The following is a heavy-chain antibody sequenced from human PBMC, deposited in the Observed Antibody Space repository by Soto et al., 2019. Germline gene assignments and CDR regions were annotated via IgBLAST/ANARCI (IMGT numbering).Heavy chain of an antibody. CDR1: GFSLSNARMG. J-gene: IGHJ6*02. D-gene: IGHD3-3*01. CDR3: ARWDYDFWSGYYRPFNYYYGLDV. CDR2: IFPNDDK. V-gene: IGHV2-26*01. Sequence: ASGPTLVNPTETLTLTCTVSGFSLSNARMGVSWIRQPPGKALEWLAHIFPNDDKSYSTSLKSRLTISKDTSKSQVVLTMTNMDPVDTATYYCARWDYDFWSGYYRPFNYYYGLDVWGQGTTVTVSS.